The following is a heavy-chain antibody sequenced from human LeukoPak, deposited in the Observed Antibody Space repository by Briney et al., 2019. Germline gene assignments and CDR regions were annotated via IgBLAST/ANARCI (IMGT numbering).Heavy chain of an antibody. CDR1: GFTFSRYW. CDR2: IKHDGSEK. J-gene: IGHJ4*02. CDR3: ATDRGWRTSGYYLYYFEY. V-gene: IGHV3-7*01. D-gene: IGHD3-3*01. Sequence: GGSLRLSCEASGFTFSRYWMTWVRQAPGKGLEWVASIKHDGSEKYYVDSVRGRFTISRDNTMNSLYLQMSSLRAEDTAVYYCATDRGWRTSGYYLYYFEYWGQGTLVTFSS.